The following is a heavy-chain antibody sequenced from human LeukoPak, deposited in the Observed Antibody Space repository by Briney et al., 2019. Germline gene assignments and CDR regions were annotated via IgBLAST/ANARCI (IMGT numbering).Heavy chain of an antibody. CDR2: SNTDGTI. D-gene: IGHD4/OR15-4a*01. V-gene: IGHV3-48*02. CDR3: VRDRDYAFDF. J-gene: IGHJ4*02. Sequence: GGSQSLCCAASGFTFSYYSMNWVRQAPGKGLEWISYSNTDGTISYADSVKGRFTISRDNAENSLYLQMNSLRDEDTAVYFCVRDRDYAFDFWGQGTLVTVSS. CDR1: GFTFSYYS.